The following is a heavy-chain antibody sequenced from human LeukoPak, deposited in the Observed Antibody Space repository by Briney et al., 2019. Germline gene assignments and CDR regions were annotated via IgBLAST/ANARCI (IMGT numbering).Heavy chain of an antibody. D-gene: IGHD3-22*01. Sequence: GGSLRLSCAASGFSFSDYNINWVRQAPGKGLEWVSSISGSSSHIHYADSVKGRFTISRDNAKSSLYLQMNSLRAEDTAVYYCARSDHYDSNGYYDYWGQGTLVTVSS. CDR3: ARSDHYDSNGYYDY. CDR2: ISGSSSHI. CDR1: GFSFSDYN. V-gene: IGHV3-21*01. J-gene: IGHJ4*02.